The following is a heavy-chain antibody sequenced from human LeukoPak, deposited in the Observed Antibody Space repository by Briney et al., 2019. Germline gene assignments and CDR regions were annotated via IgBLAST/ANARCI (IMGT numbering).Heavy chain of an antibody. CDR2: INSGGSST. V-gene: IGHV3-74*01. J-gene: IGHJ4*02. D-gene: IGHD1-26*01. CDR1: GFTFSSYW. CDR3: ARDSVLELLTY. Sequence: GGSLRLSCAASGFTFSSYWMHWVRQAPGKGLVWVSRINSGGSSTSYADSVKGRFTISRDNAKNTLYLQMNSLRAEDTAVYYCARDSVLELLTYWGQGTLVTVSS.